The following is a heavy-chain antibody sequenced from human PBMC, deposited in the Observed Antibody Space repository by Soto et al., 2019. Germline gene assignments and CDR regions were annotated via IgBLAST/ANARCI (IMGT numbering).Heavy chain of an antibody. Sequence: ASVKVSCKASGYTFTSSDINWVRQATGQGLEWMGWMNPNSGNTGYAQKFQGRVTMTRNTSISTAYMELSSLRSEDTAVYYCARGRSCSSTSCYSVDYYYYMDVWGKGTTVTVSS. CDR2: MNPNSGNT. D-gene: IGHD2-2*01. CDR3: ARGRSCSSTSCYSVDYYYYMDV. J-gene: IGHJ6*03. CDR1: GYTFTSSD. V-gene: IGHV1-8*01.